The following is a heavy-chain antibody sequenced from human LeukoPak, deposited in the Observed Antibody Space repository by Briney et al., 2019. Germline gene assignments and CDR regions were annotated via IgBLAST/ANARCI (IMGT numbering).Heavy chain of an antibody. CDR3: ARDRCSSTSCYRLGFDP. Sequence: ASVKVSCKASGYTFTGYYMHWVRQAPGQGLEWMGRINPSSGGTNYAQKFQGRVTMTRDTSISTAYMELSRLRSDDTAVYYCARDRCSSTSCYRLGFDPWGQGTLVTVSS. V-gene: IGHV1-2*06. CDR2: INPSSGGT. CDR1: GYTFTGYY. J-gene: IGHJ5*02. D-gene: IGHD2-2*01.